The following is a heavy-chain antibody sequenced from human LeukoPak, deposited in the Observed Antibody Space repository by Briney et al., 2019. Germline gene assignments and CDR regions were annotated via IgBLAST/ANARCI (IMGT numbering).Heavy chain of an antibody. Sequence: VASVPVSCKASGYTFTGYHMHWVRQAPGQGLDWMGLINPNSGGTNIPQKLHGRLTMHLDTPIRTHCVDLSRLRSYDRPVHYCARGIAVAAAADWGQGTLVTVSS. D-gene: IGHD6-19*01. CDR3: ARGIAVAAAAD. J-gene: IGHJ4*02. CDR1: GYTFTGYH. V-gene: IGHV1-2*06. CDR2: INPNSGGT.